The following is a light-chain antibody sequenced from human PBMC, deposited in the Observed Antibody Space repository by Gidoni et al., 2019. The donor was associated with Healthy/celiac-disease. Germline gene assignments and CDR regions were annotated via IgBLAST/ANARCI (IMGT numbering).Light chain of an antibody. CDR1: KLGDKY. CDR2: QDT. CDR3: QAWDSSTVV. V-gene: IGLV3-1*01. J-gene: IGLJ2*01. Sequence: SYELSQPPSVSVSPGQTASITCSGDKLGDKYACWYQQKPGQSPVMVIYQDTKRPSGIPERFSGSNSGNTATLTISGTQAMDEAEYHCQAWDSSTVVFGGGTKLTVL.